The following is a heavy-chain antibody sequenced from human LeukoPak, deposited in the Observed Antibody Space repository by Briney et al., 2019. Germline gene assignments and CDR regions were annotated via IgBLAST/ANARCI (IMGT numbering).Heavy chain of an antibody. CDR2: GSDSGGT. V-gene: IGHV4-39*07. D-gene: IGHD2-8*01. Sequence: SETLSLTCTVSGGSISSSSYYWGWIRQPPGKGLEWIGEGSDSGGTKFNPSLKGRVTVSADTSKNQFSLKLSSVTAADTAVYYCAKNGQSGFSFDPWGQGTLVTVSS. J-gene: IGHJ5*02. CDR3: AKNGQSGFSFDP. CDR1: GGSISSSSYY.